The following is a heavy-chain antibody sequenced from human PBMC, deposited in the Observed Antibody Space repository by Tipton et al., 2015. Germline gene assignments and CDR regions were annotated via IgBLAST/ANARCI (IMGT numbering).Heavy chain of an antibody. J-gene: IGHJ4*02. CDR1: GGSVRSGSYY. D-gene: IGHD2-21*01. CDR3: ARTLAYYFDY. Sequence: TLSLTCTVSGGSVRSGSYYWSWIRQPPGKGLEWIGYIYYSGSTNYNPSLKSRVTISVDTPKNQFSLKLSSVTAADTAVYYCARTLAYYFDYWGQGTLVTVSS. CDR2: IYYSGST. V-gene: IGHV4-61*01.